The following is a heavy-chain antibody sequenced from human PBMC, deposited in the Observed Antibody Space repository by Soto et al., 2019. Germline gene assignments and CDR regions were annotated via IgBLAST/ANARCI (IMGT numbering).Heavy chain of an antibody. Sequence: SQTLSLTCDISVDRVSSNSAAWNWIRQSPSRGLEWLGRTYYRSKWYNDYAVSVKSRITINPDTSKNQFSLQLNSVTPEDTAVYYCASGIHCSGGSCYLGTWGQGTLVTVSS. J-gene: IGHJ5*02. CDR1: VDRVSSNSAA. D-gene: IGHD2-15*01. CDR3: ASGIHCSGGSCYLGT. V-gene: IGHV6-1*01. CDR2: TYYRSKWYN.